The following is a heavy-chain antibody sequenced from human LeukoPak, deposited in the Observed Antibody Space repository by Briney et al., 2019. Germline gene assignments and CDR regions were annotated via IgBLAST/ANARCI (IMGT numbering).Heavy chain of an antibody. J-gene: IGHJ6*03. CDR3: SRSALYCSSTSCSNYYYYMDV. Sequence: PGGSLRLSCTASGFTFGDYAMSWVRQAPGKGLEWVGFIRSKTYGGTAQYGASVKGRFTISRDDSKTIAYLQMNSLKTEDTAVYYCSRSALYCSSTSCSNYYYYMDVWGKGTTVTISS. CDR2: IRSKTYGGTA. D-gene: IGHD2-2*01. V-gene: IGHV3-49*04. CDR1: GFTFGDYA.